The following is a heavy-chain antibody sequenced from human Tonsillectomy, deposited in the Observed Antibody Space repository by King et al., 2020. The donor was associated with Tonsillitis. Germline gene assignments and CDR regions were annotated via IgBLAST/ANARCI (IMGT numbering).Heavy chain of an antibody. CDR2: ISAYNDNT. Sequence: VQLVQSGAEVKKPGASVKVSCKASGYTFSSYSISWVRQAPGHGLEWMGWISAYNDNTNYVQKLLGRVTMTTDTSTSTAYMELRSLRSDDTAVYYCARGGKRGSSYYMDVWGKGTTVTVSS. D-gene: IGHD4-23*01. V-gene: IGHV1-18*01. CDR3: ARGGKRGSSYYMDV. J-gene: IGHJ6*03. CDR1: GYTFSSYS.